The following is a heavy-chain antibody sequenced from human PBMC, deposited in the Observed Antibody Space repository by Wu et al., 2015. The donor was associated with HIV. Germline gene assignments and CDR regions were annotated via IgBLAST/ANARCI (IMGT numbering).Heavy chain of an antibody. CDR2: INPSGGTT. CDR1: GYSFTNYY. V-gene: IGHV1-46*01. D-gene: IGHD3-16*01. CDR3: ARGAQEFIPKSAFDI. Sequence: QGQLVQSGAEVKKPGASVNFSCKTSGYSFTNYYIHWVRQAPGQGLEWMGIINPSGGTTTYAQKFQGRITMTSDTSTSTVYMELSSLRSEDTAVYYCARGAQEFIPKSAFDIWGQGTMVTVSS. J-gene: IGHJ3*02.